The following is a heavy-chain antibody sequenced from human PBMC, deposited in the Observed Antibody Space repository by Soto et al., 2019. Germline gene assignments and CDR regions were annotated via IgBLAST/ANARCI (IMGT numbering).Heavy chain of an antibody. CDR3: AREGYSSSWSRPQSFLFDF. J-gene: IGHJ4*02. CDR2: IWYDGSNK. CDR1: GFTFSSYG. D-gene: IGHD6-13*01. Sequence: QVQLVESGGGVVQPGRSLRLSCAASGFTFSSYGMHWVRQAPGKGLEWVAFIWYDGSNKYHADSVQGRFTISRDNSKNTLYLQMNSLGAGDTAVYYCAREGYSSSWSRPQSFLFDFWGQGTLVTVSS. V-gene: IGHV3-33*01.